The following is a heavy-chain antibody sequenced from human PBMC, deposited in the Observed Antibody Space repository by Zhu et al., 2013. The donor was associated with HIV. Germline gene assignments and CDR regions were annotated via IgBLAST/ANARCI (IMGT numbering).Heavy chain of an antibody. CDR2: IIPIFGTA. J-gene: IGHJ5*02. Sequence: QVQLVQSGAEVKKPGSSVKVSCKASGGTFSSYAISWVRQAPGQGLEWMGGIIPIFGTANYAQKFQGRVTMTRDTSTSTVYLELSSLRSEDTAVYYCARGRSGSYYVGWFDPWGQGTLVTVSS. D-gene: IGHD1-26*01. V-gene: IGHV1-69*06. CDR1: GGTFSSYA. CDR3: ARGRSGSYYVGWFDP.